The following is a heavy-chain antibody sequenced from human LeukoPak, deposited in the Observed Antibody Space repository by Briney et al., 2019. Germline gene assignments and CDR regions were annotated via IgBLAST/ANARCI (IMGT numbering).Heavy chain of an antibody. J-gene: IGHJ4*02. CDR1: GFSFSSYG. CDR2: ISYDGSNK. Sequence: GGSLRLSCAASGFSFSSYGIHWVRQAPGKGLEWVALISYDGSNKYYADSVKGRFTISRDNSKSTLFLQMNSPGAEDTAVYYCAKHGRSYDSSGYYPDYWGQGTLVTVSS. V-gene: IGHV3-30*18. CDR3: AKHGRSYDSSGYYPDY. D-gene: IGHD3-22*01.